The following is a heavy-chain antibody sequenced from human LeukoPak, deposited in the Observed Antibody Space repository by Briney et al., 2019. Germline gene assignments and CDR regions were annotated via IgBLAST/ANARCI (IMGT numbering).Heavy chain of an antibody. D-gene: IGHD3-16*01. CDR2: INPNSGDT. V-gene: IGHV1-2*02. CDR3: ARASYGYPFY. CDR1: GNTFTAYY. J-gene: IGHJ4*02. Sequence: ASVKVPCKASGNTFTAYYIHWVRQAPGQGLEWMGWINPNSGDTNYAQKFQGRVTMTRDTSIITAYMEVSRLTSDDTAVYYCARASYGYPFYWGQGTLVTVSS.